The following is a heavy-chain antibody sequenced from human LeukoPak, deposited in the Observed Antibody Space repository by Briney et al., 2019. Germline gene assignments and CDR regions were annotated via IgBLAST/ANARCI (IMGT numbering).Heavy chain of an antibody. CDR2: IYYSGST. CDR3: ARGIKDTMVRGVILWFG. V-gene: IGHV4-59*01. J-gene: IGHJ4*02. CDR1: GGSISSYY. D-gene: IGHD3-10*01. Sequence: SETLSLTCTVSGGSISSYYWSWIRQPPGKGLEWIGYIYYSGSTNYNPSLKSRVTISVDTSKNLFSLKLSSVTAADTAVYYCARGIKDTMVRGVILWFGWGQGTLVTVSS.